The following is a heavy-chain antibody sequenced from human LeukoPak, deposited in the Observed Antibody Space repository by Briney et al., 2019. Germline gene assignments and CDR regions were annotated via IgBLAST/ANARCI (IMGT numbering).Heavy chain of an antibody. J-gene: IGHJ4*02. D-gene: IGHD3-22*01. CDR2: ISWDGVNT. V-gene: IGHV3-43D*03. CDR1: GFAFDDYA. CDR3: AKVKVVGYSTFDL. Sequence: PGGSLRLSCTASGFAFDDYAMHWVRQAPGKGLEWVSLISWDGVNTYYADSVKGRFTISRDNSKNSLYLQMNSLRAEDTALYYCAKVKVVGYSTFDLWGQGTLVTVSP.